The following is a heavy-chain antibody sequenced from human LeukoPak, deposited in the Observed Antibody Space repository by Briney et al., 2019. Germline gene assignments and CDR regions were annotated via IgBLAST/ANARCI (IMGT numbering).Heavy chain of an antibody. Sequence: GGSLRLSCAASGFTFSSYWMSWVRQAPGKGLEWVANIKQDGSEKYYVDSVKGRFTISRDNAKNSLYLQMNSLRAEDTAVYYCARDRGYYDSSGYSAFDYWGQGTLVTVSS. V-gene: IGHV3-7*01. D-gene: IGHD3-22*01. CDR1: GFTFSSYW. CDR2: IKQDGSEK. CDR3: ARDRGYYDSSGYSAFDY. J-gene: IGHJ4*02.